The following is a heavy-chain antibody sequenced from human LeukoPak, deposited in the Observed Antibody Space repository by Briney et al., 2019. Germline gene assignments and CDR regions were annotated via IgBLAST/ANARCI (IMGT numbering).Heavy chain of an antibody. Sequence: PSETLSLTCAVSGGSISSGGYSWSWIRQPPGKGLEWIGYIYHSGSTYYNTSLKSRVTISVDRSKNQFSLKMSSVTAADTAVYYCARALLWFGELSHIDYWGHGTLVTVSS. CDR1: GGSISSGGYS. CDR3: ARALLWFGELSHIDY. D-gene: IGHD3-10*01. CDR2: IYHSGST. J-gene: IGHJ4*01. V-gene: IGHV4-30-2*01.